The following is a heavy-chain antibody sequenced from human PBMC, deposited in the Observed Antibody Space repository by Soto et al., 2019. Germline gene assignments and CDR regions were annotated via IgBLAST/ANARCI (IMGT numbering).Heavy chain of an antibody. CDR1: GGSISSGGYY. Sequence: PSETLSLTCTVSGGSISSGGYYWTWIRQHPGKGLEWIGYIYYSGSTYYNPSLKSRVTISADTSKNQFSLNLRSVTAADTAVYYCARAGHSSSSEGANWFDPWGQGTLVTVSS. J-gene: IGHJ5*02. CDR2: IYYSGST. CDR3: ARAGHSSSSEGANWFDP. V-gene: IGHV4-31*03. D-gene: IGHD6-6*01.